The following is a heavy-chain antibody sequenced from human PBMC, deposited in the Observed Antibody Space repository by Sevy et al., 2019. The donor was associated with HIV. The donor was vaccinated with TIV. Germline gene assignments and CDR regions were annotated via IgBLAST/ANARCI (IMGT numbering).Heavy chain of an antibody. J-gene: IGHJ6*03. CDR1: GGSISSSSYY. Sequence: SETLSLTCTVSGGSISSSSYYWGWIRQPPGKGLEWIGSIYYSGSTYYNPSLKSRVTISVDTSKNQFSLKLSSVTAADTAVYYCARSPLHSGWYGIGYYYYYMDVWGKGTTVTVSS. CDR3: ARSPLHSGWYGIGYYYYYMDV. D-gene: IGHD6-19*01. CDR2: IYYSGST. V-gene: IGHV4-39*01.